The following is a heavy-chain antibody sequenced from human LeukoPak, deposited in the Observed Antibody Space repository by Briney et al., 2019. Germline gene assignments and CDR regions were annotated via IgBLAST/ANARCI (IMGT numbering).Heavy chain of an antibody. Sequence: GASVKVSCKVSGYTLTELSMHWVRQAPGKGLEWMGGFDPEDGETIYAQKFQGRVTMTEDTSTDTAYMELSSLRSEDTAVYYCATAKNVLLWFGELLEGFDYWGQGTLATVSS. CDR3: ATAKNVLLWFGELLEGFDY. J-gene: IGHJ4*02. D-gene: IGHD3-10*01. CDR1: GYTLTELS. CDR2: FDPEDGET. V-gene: IGHV1-24*01.